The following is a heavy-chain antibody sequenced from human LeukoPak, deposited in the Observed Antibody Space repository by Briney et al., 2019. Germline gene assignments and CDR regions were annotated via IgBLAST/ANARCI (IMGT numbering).Heavy chain of an antibody. J-gene: IGHJ4*02. CDR3: ARGYCTNGVCFDS. V-gene: IGHV3-53*01. CDR2: IYSAGST. D-gene: IGHD2-8*01. Sequence: PGGSLRLSCAASGFTVGSNYMTWVRQAPGGGLQWVSLIYSAGSTYYADSVKGRFTISRDNSKNTLFLQMNSLRAEDTAVYYCARGYCTNGVCFDSWGQGTLVTVSS. CDR1: GFTVGSNY.